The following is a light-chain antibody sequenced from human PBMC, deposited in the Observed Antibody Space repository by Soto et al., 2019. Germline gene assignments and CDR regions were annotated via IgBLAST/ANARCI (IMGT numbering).Light chain of an antibody. CDR2: RNN. J-gene: IGLJ3*02. V-gene: IGLV1-44*01. CDR3: GAWDDSLKGWV. CDR1: SSNIRIND. Sequence: QSVLTQPPSTSGTPGQRVTISCSGGSSNIRINDVNWYQQLPRTAPKLLIYRNNERPSGVSDRLSGSKSGTSASLAISGLQSEDEADYYCGAWDDSLKGWVFGGGTKLTVL.